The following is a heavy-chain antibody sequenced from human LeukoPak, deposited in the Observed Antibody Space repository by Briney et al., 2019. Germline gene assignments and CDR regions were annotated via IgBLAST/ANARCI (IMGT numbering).Heavy chain of an antibody. CDR1: GFTFSSYS. Sequence: AGGSLRLSCAASGFTFSSYSMNWVRQAPGKGLEWVSSISSSSYIYYADSVKGRFTISRDNAKNSLYLQMNSLRAEDTAVYYCARAQISPYYYGSGSYGMDVWGQGTTVTVSS. V-gene: IGHV3-21*01. CDR3: ARAQISPYYYGSGSYGMDV. J-gene: IGHJ6*02. D-gene: IGHD3-10*01. CDR2: ISSSSYI.